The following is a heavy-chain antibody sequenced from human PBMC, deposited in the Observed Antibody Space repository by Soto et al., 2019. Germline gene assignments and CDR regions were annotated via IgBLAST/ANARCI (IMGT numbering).Heavy chain of an antibody. CDR2: IYYTGTT. CDR3: VRKGTGVAGAFDY. Sequence: SETLSLTCTVSGGSISSGDYYWSWIRQSPGKGLEWIGNIYYTGTTYYNPSLKSRLTISVDTSKNQFSLMLSSVTAADTAVYYCVRKGTGVAGAFDYWGQGTLVTVSS. D-gene: IGHD6-13*01. CDR1: GGSISSGDYY. J-gene: IGHJ4*02. V-gene: IGHV4-39*01.